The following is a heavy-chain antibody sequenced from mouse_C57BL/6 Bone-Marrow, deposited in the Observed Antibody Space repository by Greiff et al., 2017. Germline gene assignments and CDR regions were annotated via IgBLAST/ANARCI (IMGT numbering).Heavy chain of an antibody. Sequence: QVQLQQSGAELVKPGASVKLSCKASGYTFTSYWMHWVKQRPGKGLEWIGMIHTNSGSTNYNEKFKSKATLTVDKSSSTAYMLLSSLTAEDSAVYYGARDPYGPLAYWGQGTLVTVSA. CDR2: IHTNSGST. CDR3: ARDPYGPLAY. D-gene: IGHD1-1*02. J-gene: IGHJ3*01. V-gene: IGHV1-64*01. CDR1: GYTFTSYW.